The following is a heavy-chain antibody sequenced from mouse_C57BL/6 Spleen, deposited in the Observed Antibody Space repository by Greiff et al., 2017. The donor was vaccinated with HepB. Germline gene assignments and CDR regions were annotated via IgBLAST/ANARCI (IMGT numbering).Heavy chain of an antibody. CDR2: IDPSDSYT. V-gene: IGHV1-50*01. CDR3: ARGGTAQATYFDY. Sequence: QVQLQQPGAELVKPGASVKLSCKASGYTFTSYWMQWVKQRPGQGLEWIGEIDPSDSYTKYNQKFKGKATLTVYTSSSTAYMQLSSLTSEDSAVYYCARGGTAQATYFDYWGQGTTLTVSS. D-gene: IGHD3-2*02. CDR1: GYTFTSYW. J-gene: IGHJ2*01.